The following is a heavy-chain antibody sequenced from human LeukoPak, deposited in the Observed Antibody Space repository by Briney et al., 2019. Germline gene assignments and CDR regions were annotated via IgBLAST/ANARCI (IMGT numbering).Heavy chain of an antibody. D-gene: IGHD3-3*01. CDR3: ARDGRHRFGVVSYYYGMDV. CDR1: GYTFTSYG. CDR2: ISAYNGNT. V-gene: IGHV1-18*01. Sequence: ASVKVSCKASGYTFTSYGISWVRQAPGQGLEWMGWISAYNGNTNYAQKLQGRVTMTTDTSTSTAYMELRSLRSDDTAVYYCARDGRHRFGVVSYYYGMDVWGQGTTVTVSS. J-gene: IGHJ6*02.